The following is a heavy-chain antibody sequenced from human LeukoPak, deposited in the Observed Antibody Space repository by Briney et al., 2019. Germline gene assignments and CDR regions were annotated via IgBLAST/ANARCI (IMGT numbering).Heavy chain of an antibody. CDR1: GFTFDDYA. Sequence: GGSLRLSCAASGFTFDDYAMHWVRQAPGKGLEWVSGISWNSGSIGYADSVKGRFTISRDNAKNSLYLQMNSLRAEDTALYYCAKDTHRHDYGEAFDIWGQGTMVTVSS. CDR2: ISWNSGSI. V-gene: IGHV3-9*01. J-gene: IGHJ3*02. CDR3: AKDTHRHDYGEAFDI. D-gene: IGHD4-17*01.